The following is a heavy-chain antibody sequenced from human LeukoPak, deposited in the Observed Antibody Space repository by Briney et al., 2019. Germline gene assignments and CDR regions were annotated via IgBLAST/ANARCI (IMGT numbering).Heavy chain of an antibody. J-gene: IGHJ4*02. CDR1: GFSLNNYW. V-gene: IGHV3-7*05. Sequence: TGDSLRLSCAVSGFSLNNYWMSWVRQAPGKGPEWVATIKQDGSEKLYVDSVKGRCSISRDNAKNSLYFHMNRLRAEDTAVYYCARDYEFWSGYLDYWGQGTLVTVSS. D-gene: IGHD3-3*01. CDR2: IKQDGSEK. CDR3: ARDYEFWSGYLDY.